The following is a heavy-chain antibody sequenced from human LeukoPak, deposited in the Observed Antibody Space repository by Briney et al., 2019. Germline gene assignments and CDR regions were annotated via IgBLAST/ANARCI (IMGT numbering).Heavy chain of an antibody. CDR1: GFTFFTYS. Sequence: GGSLRLSCAASGFTFFTYSMNWVRQAPGMGLEWVSSISGDGRYIYYADSMKGRFTISRDNAKNSVFLHMNTLRVEDTAVYYCARSSRELGGYAPWELMPPFDYWGQGTLVTVSS. CDR2: ISGDGRYI. D-gene: IGHD1-7*01. J-gene: IGHJ4*02. V-gene: IGHV3-21*06. CDR3: ARSSRELGGYAPWELMPPFDY.